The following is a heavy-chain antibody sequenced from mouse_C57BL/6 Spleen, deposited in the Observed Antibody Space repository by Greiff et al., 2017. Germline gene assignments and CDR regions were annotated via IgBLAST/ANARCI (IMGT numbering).Heavy chain of an antibody. V-gene: IGHV1-82*01. CDR1: GYAFSSPW. D-gene: IGHD2-3*01. J-gene: IGHJ2*01. CDR2: IYPGDGDT. Sequence: QVQLQQSGPELVKPGASVKISCKASGYAFSSPWMNWVKQRPGKGLEWIGRIYPGDGDTNYNGKFKGKATLTADKSSSTAYMQLSSLTSADAAVYFCARLGLLPFDYWGQGTTLTVSS. CDR3: ARLGLLPFDY.